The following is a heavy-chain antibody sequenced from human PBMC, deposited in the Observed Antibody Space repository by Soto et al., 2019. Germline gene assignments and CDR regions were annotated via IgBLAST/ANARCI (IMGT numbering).Heavy chain of an antibody. CDR3: AKVSTTHTFGPLDP. J-gene: IGHJ5*02. Sequence: EVQLVESGGGLVQPGRSVRLSCAASGFTFDDYGMHWVRQAPGKGLEWVSGISWNSGSIGYADSVKGRFIISRDNAKNSVYLPMNNLRPEDTAFYFCAKVSTTHTFGPLDPWGQGTVVTVSS. CDR1: GFTFDDYG. V-gene: IGHV3-9*01. D-gene: IGHD1-1*01. CDR2: ISWNSGSI.